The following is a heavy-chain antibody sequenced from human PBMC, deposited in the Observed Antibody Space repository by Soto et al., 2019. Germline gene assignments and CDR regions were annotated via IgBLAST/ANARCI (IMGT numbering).Heavy chain of an antibody. CDR3: ARGGGREQWRDGNWFDP. Sequence: QVQLVESGGGVVQPGRSLRLSCAASGFTFITYAVHWVRQAPGKGLEWVAVISYDGSNKYYADSVKGRFTISRDNSKNTVDLQMNSVRAEDKAVYYCARGGGREQWRDGNWFDPWGQGTLVTVSS. J-gene: IGHJ5*02. CDR1: GFTFITYA. D-gene: IGHD6-19*01. CDR2: ISYDGSNK. V-gene: IGHV3-30-3*01.